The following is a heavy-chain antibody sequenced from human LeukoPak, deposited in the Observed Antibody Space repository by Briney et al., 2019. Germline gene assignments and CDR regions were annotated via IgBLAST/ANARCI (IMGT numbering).Heavy chain of an antibody. CDR1: GYTFTGYS. CDR3: ARRGKLGFYYYNYMDV. V-gene: IGHV1-69*06. J-gene: IGHJ6*03. Sequence: PVASVKVSCKASGYTFTGYSIYWVRQTPGQKLEWMGWINPKTGTANSAQKFQGRVTITADKSTSTVYMELSSLRSEDTAIYYCARRGKLGFYYYNYMDVWGKGTTVTVSS. D-gene: IGHD3-10*01. CDR2: INPKTGTA.